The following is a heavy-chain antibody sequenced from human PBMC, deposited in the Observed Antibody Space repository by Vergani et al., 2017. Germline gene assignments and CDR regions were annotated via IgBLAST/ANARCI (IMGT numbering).Heavy chain of an antibody. CDR3: ARDFVSPTLLDYGGYLGY. J-gene: IGHJ4*02. CDR2: ISAYNGNT. V-gene: IGHV1-18*04. D-gene: IGHD4-23*01. CDR1: GYTFTSYG. Sequence: QVQLVQSGAEVKKPGASVKVSCKASGYTFTSYGISWVRQAPGQGLEWMGWISAYNGNTNYAQKLQCRVTMATDTSTSTAYMELRSLRSDDTAVYYCARDFVSPTLLDYGGYLGYWGQGTLVTVSS.